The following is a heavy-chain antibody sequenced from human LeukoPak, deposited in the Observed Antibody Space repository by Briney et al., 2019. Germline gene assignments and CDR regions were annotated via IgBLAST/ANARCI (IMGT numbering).Heavy chain of an antibody. CDR1: GFTFSSYG. J-gene: IGHJ4*02. V-gene: IGHV3-23*01. CDR3: AKGARGYFDY. Sequence: GGSLRLSCAASGFTFSSYGMSWVRQAPGKGLEWVSAISGSGGSTYYADSVKGRFTISRDNSKNTLYLQMDSLRVEDTAVYYCAKGARGYFDYWGQGTLVTVSA. CDR2: ISGSGGST. D-gene: IGHD3-10*01.